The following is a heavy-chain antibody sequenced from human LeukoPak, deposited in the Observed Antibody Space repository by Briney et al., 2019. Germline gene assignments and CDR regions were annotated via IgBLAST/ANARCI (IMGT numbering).Heavy chain of an antibody. CDR2: IYTSGST. D-gene: IGHD1/OR15-1a*01. V-gene: IGHV4-61*02. CDR1: GGSISSGSYY. CDR3: ARDGGTRLGFDP. Sequence: SETLSLTCTVSGGSISSGSYYWSWIRQPAGKGLEWIGRIYTSGSTNYNPSLKSRVTISVDTSKNQFSLKLSSVTAADTGVYYCARDGGTRLGFDPWGQGTLVTVSS. J-gene: IGHJ5*02.